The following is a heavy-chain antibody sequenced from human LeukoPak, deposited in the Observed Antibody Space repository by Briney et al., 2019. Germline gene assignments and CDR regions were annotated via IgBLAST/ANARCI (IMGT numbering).Heavy chain of an antibody. D-gene: IGHD3-10*01. Sequence: GGPLRLSCAASGFTFSSYGMSWVRQAPGKGLEWVSAISGSGGSTYYADSVKGRFTISRDNSKNTLYLQMNSLRAEDTAVYYCAKDLGYYGSGSYSWFDPWGQGTLVTVSS. CDR1: GFTFSSYG. J-gene: IGHJ5*02. CDR2: ISGSGGST. CDR3: AKDLGYYGSGSYSWFDP. V-gene: IGHV3-23*01.